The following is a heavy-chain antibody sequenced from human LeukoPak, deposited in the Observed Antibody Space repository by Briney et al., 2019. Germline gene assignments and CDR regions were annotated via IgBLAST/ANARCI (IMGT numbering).Heavy chain of an antibody. CDR1: GGSISSGSYY. CDR2: IFTSGNT. V-gene: IGHV4-61*02. D-gene: IGHD3-16*01. Sequence: SSETLSLTCTVSGGSISSGSYYWSWIRQPAGKGLEWIGRIFTSGNTYYNPSLKSRVIMSVDTSKNQFSLKLSSVTAVDTAVYYCAREGGGFDYWGQGTLVTVSS. CDR3: AREGGGFDY. J-gene: IGHJ4*02.